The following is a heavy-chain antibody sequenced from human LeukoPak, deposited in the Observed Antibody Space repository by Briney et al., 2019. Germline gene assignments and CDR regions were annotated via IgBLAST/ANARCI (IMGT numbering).Heavy chain of an antibody. V-gene: IGHV3-23*01. D-gene: IGHD6-13*01. Sequence: PGGSLRLSCAASGFTFSSYAMSWVRQAPGKGLEWVSAISGSGSSTYYADSAKGRFTISRDNSKNTQYLQMSSLRDEDTAVYYCARDGQQLASYAFDIWGQGTMVTVSS. CDR1: GFTFSSYA. CDR3: ARDGQQLASYAFDI. CDR2: ISGSGSST. J-gene: IGHJ3*02.